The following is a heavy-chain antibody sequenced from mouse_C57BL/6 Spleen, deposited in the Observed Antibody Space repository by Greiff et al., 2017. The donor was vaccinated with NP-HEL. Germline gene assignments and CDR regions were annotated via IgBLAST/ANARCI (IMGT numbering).Heavy chain of an antibody. Sequence: QVQLQQPGAELVMPGASVKLSCKASGYTFTSYWMHWVKQRPGQGLEWIGEIDPSDSYTNYNQKFKGKSTLTVDKSSSTAYMQLSSLTSEDSAVYYCARGIYYGYDGGFAYWGQGTLVTVSA. CDR1: GYTFTSYW. D-gene: IGHD2-2*01. V-gene: IGHV1-69*01. CDR3: ARGIYYGYDGGFAY. J-gene: IGHJ3*01. CDR2: IDPSDSYT.